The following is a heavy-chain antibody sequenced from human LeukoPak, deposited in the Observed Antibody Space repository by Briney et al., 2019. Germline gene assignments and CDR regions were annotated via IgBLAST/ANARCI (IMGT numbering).Heavy chain of an antibody. Sequence: GRSLRLSCAASGFTFDDYAMHWVRQAPGKGLEWVSGISWSSGSIGYADSVKGRFTISRDNAKNSLYLQMNSLRAEDMALYYCAKWAYYDFWSGYYDYWGQGTLVTVSS. D-gene: IGHD3-3*01. J-gene: IGHJ4*02. CDR3: AKWAYYDFWSGYYDY. CDR2: ISWSSGSI. V-gene: IGHV3-9*03. CDR1: GFTFDDYA.